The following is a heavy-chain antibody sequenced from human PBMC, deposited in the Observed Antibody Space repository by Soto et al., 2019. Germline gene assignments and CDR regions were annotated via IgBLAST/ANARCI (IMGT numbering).Heavy chain of an antibody. CDR3: AKDKVPVVVTAPFDY. J-gene: IGHJ4*02. CDR1: GFTFSSYG. V-gene: IGHV3-30*18. D-gene: IGHD2-21*02. Sequence: QVQLVESGGGVVQPGGSLRLSCAASGFTFSSYGMHWVRQAPGKGLEWVAVISYDGSNKYYADSVKGRFTVSRDKSKNTLYLQVNSLRAEDTAVYYCAKDKVPVVVTAPFDYWGQGTLVTVSS. CDR2: ISYDGSNK.